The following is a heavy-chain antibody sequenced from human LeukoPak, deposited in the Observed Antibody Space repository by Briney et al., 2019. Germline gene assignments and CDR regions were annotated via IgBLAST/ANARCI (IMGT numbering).Heavy chain of an antibody. CDR3: ATSYCGGDCYHLYYYYMDV. Sequence: GGSLRLSCAASGFTFSSYAMHWVRQAPGKGLEYVSAISSNGGSTYYANSVKGRFTISRDNSKNTLYLQMDSLRAKDMAVYYCATSYCGGDCYHLYYYYMDVWGKGTTVTVSS. D-gene: IGHD2-21*02. V-gene: IGHV3-64*01. CDR1: GFTFSSYA. CDR2: ISSNGGST. J-gene: IGHJ6*03.